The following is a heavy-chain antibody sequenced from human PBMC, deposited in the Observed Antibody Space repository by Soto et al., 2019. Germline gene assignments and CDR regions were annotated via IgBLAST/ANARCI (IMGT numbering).Heavy chain of an antibody. V-gene: IGHV1-69*01. CDR2: IIPIFGTA. D-gene: IGHD3-3*01. CDR1: GGTFSSYA. J-gene: IGHJ6*02. CDR3: ARSAAPYDFWSGYYPSYYYYGMDV. Sequence: QVQLVQSGAEVKKPGSSVKVSCKASGGTFSSYAISWVRQAPGQGLEWMGGIIPIFGTAIYAQKFQGRVTITADESTSTAYMELSSLRAEDTAVYYCARSAAPYDFWSGYYPSYYYYGMDVWGQGTTVTVSS.